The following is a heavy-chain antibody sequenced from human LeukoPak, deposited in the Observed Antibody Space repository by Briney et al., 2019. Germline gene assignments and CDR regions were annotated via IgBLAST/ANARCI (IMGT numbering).Heavy chain of an antibody. CDR3: AKEGRWLDS. CDR2: IYHSGST. Sequence: SETLSLTCTVSGYSISSGSYWGWIRQPPGKGLEWIGEIYHSGSTNYNPSLKSRVTISVDKSKNQFSLKLSSVTAADTAVYYCAKEGRWLDSWGQGTLVTVS. V-gene: IGHV4-38-2*02. D-gene: IGHD4-23*01. J-gene: IGHJ4*02. CDR1: GYSISSGSY.